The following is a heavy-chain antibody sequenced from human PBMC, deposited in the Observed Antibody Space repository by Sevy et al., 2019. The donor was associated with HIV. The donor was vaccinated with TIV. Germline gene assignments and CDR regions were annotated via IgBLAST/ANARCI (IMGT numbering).Heavy chain of an antibody. V-gene: IGHV3-48*03. J-gene: IGHJ4*02. CDR2: IISSGSSK. D-gene: IGHD3-22*01. CDR1: GFTFSSYE. CDR3: ARGPHHYYDSSAFFDY. Sequence: GGSLRLSCTASGFTFSSYEMNWVRQAPGKGLEWVSNIISSGSSKYYAHSVKGRFTISRDNAKNSLFLQMNSLRAEDTAVYYCARGPHHYYDSSAFFDYWGQGTLVTVSS.